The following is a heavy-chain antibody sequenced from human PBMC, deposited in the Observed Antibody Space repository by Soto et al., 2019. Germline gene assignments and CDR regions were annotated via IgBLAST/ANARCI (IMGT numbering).Heavy chain of an antibody. CDR2: FVPIFVTP. CDR3: AREGFGGVFLPY. J-gene: IGHJ4*02. Sequence: SVKVSCKASGGTFGSYGLSWVRQAPGQGLEWMGAFVPIFVTPKYAQRFQGRVTITAEESTTTAYMELRDLTSDDTAVYYCAREGFGGVFLPYWGQGTLVTVSS. V-gene: IGHV1-69*13. CDR1: GGTFGSYG. D-gene: IGHD2-15*01.